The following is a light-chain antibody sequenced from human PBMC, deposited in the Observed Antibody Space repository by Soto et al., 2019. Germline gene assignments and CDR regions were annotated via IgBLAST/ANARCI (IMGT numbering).Light chain of an antibody. Sequence: EIVFTQSPATLSLSPGERATLSCRASQSVSSDLAWYHQKPGQAPRLLIYGASTRATGIPARFSGSGSGTEFTLSINSLQSEDFAVYYCQQYNNWPRTLGQGTKVDIK. V-gene: IGKV3-15*01. J-gene: IGKJ1*01. CDR3: QQYNNWPRT. CDR1: QSVSSD. CDR2: GAS.